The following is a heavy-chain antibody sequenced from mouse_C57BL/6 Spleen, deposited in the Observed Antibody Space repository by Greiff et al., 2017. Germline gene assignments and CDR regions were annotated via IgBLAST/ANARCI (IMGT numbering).Heavy chain of an antibody. J-gene: IGHJ3*01. CDR3: AQQDYYGSSYVYFAY. CDR2: IWGDGST. V-gene: IGHV2-3*01. Sequence: QVQLQQSGPGLVAPSQSLSITCTVSGFSLTSYGVSWVRQPPGKGLEWLGVIWGDGSTNYHSALISRLSISKDNSKSQVFLKLNRLQTDDTATYYCAQQDYYGSSYVYFAYWGQGTLVTVSA. CDR1: GFSLTSYG. D-gene: IGHD1-1*01.